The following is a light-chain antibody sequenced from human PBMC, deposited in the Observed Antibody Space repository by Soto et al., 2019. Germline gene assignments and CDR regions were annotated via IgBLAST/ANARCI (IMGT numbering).Light chain of an antibody. CDR3: LQANNYPWT. CDR1: QAVSTW. J-gene: IGKJ1*01. Sequence: DIQMTQSPSFVSASVGDRVTITCRASQAVSTWLAWYQQKPGDAPKLLIYAASTLQSGVPSRFSGSGSGTDFTLTIRSLQPEDFATYYCLQANNYPWTFGLGTKVDI. V-gene: IGKV1-12*01. CDR2: AAS.